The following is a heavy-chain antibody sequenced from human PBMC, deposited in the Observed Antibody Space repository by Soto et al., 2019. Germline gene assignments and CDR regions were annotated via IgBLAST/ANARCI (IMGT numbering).Heavy chain of an antibody. Sequence: QVQLVQSGAEVKKPGSSVKVSCKASGGTFSSYAICWVRQAPGQGLEWMGGIIPIFGTANYAQKFQGRVTITADESTSTAYMELISLRYEDTAVYYCARGPPDYGDYAGHFDYWGQRTPVTVSS. V-gene: IGHV1-69*12. CDR3: ARGPPDYGDYAGHFDY. D-gene: IGHD4-17*01. J-gene: IGHJ4*02. CDR2: IIPIFGTA. CDR1: GGTFSSYA.